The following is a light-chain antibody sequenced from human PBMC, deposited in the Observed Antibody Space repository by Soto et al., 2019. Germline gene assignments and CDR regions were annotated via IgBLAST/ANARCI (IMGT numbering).Light chain of an antibody. Sequence: FLLTQPHSVSESPGKTDTISCTRSSGSIANNYVQWYQQRPGSAPTAVIHEDDQRPSGVPDRFSGSIDRSSNSASLTISGLKTEDEADYYCQSYDSTNQGVFGGGTKLTVL. V-gene: IGLV6-57*03. CDR3: QSYDSTNQGV. CDR1: SGSIANNY. CDR2: EDD. J-gene: IGLJ2*01.